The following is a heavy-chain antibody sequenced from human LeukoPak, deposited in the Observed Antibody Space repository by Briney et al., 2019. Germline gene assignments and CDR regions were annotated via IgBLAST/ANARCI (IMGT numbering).Heavy chain of an antibody. Sequence: SETLSLTCTGSGVSISSYYWSCIRQPAGKGLEWIGRIYTSGSTNHSPSLKSRVTMSVDKSKNQLSLKLSSVTAADTAMYYCARGAYHYGSGSYYFDYWGQGTLVTVSS. J-gene: IGHJ4*02. D-gene: IGHD3-10*01. CDR2: IYTSGST. CDR3: ARGAYHYGSGSYYFDY. V-gene: IGHV4-4*07. CDR1: GVSISSYY.